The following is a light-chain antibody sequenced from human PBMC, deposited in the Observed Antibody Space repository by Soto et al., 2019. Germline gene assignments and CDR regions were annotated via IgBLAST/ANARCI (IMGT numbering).Light chain of an antibody. CDR3: QQYSSTFWT. Sequence: EIVLTQSPGTLSLSPGERNTLSCRASQSISSSYLAWYQQKPGQAPRLLVYGASSRATGIPDRFSGSGSGTDFTLTISRLEPEDFALYYCQQYSSTFWTLGQGTKVDIK. V-gene: IGKV3-20*01. CDR1: QSISSSY. CDR2: GAS. J-gene: IGKJ1*01.